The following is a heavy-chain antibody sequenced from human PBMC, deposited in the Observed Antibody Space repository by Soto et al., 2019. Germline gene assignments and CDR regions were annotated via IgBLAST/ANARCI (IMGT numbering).Heavy chain of an antibody. CDR2: ISGSGGST. CDR1: GFTFSSYA. Sequence: GGSLRLSCAASGFTFSSYAMSWVRQAPGKGLEWVSAISGSGGSTYYADSVKGRFTISRDNSKNTLYLQMNSLRAEDTAVYYCANQKIVVITTRLDYWGQGTLVTVSS. J-gene: IGHJ4*02. V-gene: IGHV3-23*01. CDR3: ANQKIVVITTRLDY. D-gene: IGHD3-22*01.